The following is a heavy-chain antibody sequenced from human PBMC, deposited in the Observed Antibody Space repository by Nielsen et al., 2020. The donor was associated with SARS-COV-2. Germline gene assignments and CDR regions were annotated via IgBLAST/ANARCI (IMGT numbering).Heavy chain of an antibody. V-gene: IGHV3-53*01. J-gene: IGHJ6*02. Sequence: GGSLRLSCAASGFTVTNNYMNWVRQAPGKGLEWVSVIYIDGTTYYADSVKGRFTISRDNSKNTLYLQMNSLRAEDTAVYYCARDLQYYGMDVWGQGTTVTVSS. CDR2: IYIDGTT. CDR3: ARDLQYYGMDV. CDR1: GFTVTNNY.